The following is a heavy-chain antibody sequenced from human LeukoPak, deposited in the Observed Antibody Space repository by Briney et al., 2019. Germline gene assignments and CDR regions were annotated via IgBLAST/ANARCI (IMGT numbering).Heavy chain of an antibody. J-gene: IGHJ4*02. CDR3: ARYLGGYNQVFDC. V-gene: IGHV4-39*01. CDR1: GGSIRSSYYY. CDR2: IYDSGST. Sequence: PSETLSLTCTVSGGSIRSSYYYWGWIRQPPGKGLEWIGSIYDSGSTYYNPSLKSRVTISVDTSKNQFSLKLNSVTAADTAVYYCARYLGGYNQVFDCWGQGTLVTVSS. D-gene: IGHD5-24*01.